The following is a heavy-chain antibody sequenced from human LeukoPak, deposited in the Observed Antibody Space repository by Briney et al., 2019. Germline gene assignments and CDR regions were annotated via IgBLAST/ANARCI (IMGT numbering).Heavy chain of an antibody. V-gene: IGHV3-23*01. J-gene: IGHJ5*02. CDR3: ARHGDSSSWANWFDP. Sequence: GGSLRLSCAASGFTFSSYAMSWVRQAPGKGLEWVSAISGSGGSTYYADSVKGRFTISRDNSKNTLYLQMNSLRAEDTAVYYCARHGDSSSWANWFDPWGQGTLVTVSS. D-gene: IGHD6-13*01. CDR1: GFTFSSYA. CDR2: ISGSGGST.